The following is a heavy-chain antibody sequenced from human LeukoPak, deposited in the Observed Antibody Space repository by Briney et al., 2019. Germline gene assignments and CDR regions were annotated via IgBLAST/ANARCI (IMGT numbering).Heavy chain of an antibody. CDR3: ARAGTYSGSYRFDS. CDR1: SGSISSYY. J-gene: IGHJ4*02. CDR2: IYYSGST. Sequence: SETLSLTCTVSSGSISSYYWSWIRQPPGKGLEWIGYIYYSGSTDYNPSLKSRVTISVDTSKNQFSLKLTSVTAADTAVYYCARAGTYSGSYRFDSWGQGTLVTVSS. D-gene: IGHD1-26*01. V-gene: IGHV4-59*01.